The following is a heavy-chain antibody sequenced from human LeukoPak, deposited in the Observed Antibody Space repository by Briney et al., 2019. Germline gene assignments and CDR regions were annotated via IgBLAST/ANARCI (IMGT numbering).Heavy chain of an antibody. CDR3: ARDDPRGEDSSGYYFTDY. D-gene: IGHD3-22*01. Sequence: ASVKVSCKASGYTFTSYYMHWVRQAPGQGLEWMGIINPSGGSTSYAQKFQGRVTMTRDMSTSTVYMELSSLRSEDTAVYYCARDDPRGEDSSGYYFTDYWGQGTLVTVSS. CDR2: INPSGGST. J-gene: IGHJ4*02. V-gene: IGHV1-46*01. CDR1: GYTFTSYY.